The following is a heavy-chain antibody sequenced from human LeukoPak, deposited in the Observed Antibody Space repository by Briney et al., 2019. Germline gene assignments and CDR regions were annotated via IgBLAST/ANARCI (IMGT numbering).Heavy chain of an antibody. CDR1: GFTFDDYA. CDR2: ISWNSGSI. D-gene: IGHD3-22*01. J-gene: IGHJ4*02. CDR3: VGAVADSTGHHYFDY. Sequence: GRSLRLSCAASGFTFDDYAMHWVRQAPGKGLEWVSGISWNSGSIGYADSVKGRFTISRDNAKNPLYLQMNSLKTEDTAVYYCVGAVADSTGHHYFDYWGQGTLVTVSS. V-gene: IGHV3-9*01.